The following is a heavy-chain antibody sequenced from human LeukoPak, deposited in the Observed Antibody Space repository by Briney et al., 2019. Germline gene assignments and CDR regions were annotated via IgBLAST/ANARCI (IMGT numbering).Heavy chain of an antibody. CDR1: GFTFSSYA. V-gene: IGHV3-21*01. Sequence: GRSLRLSCAASGFTFSSYAMHWVRQAPGKGLEWVSSISSSSSYIYYADSVKGRFTISRDNAKNSLYLQMNSLRAEDTAVYYCARTIWFGESSFDYWGQGTLVTVSS. CDR2: ISSSSSYI. CDR3: ARTIWFGESSFDY. D-gene: IGHD3-10*01. J-gene: IGHJ4*02.